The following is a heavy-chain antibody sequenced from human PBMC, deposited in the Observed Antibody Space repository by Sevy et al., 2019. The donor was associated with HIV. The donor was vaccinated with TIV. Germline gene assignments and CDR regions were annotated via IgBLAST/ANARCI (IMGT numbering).Heavy chain of an antibody. Sequence: GGSLRLSCAASGFTFSSYTINWVRQAPGKGLEWVSSISSSSDYIYYADSVKGRFTISRDNAKNSLYLQMNSLRAEDTAVNYCARETGNGEVDFYFDYWGQGTLVTVSS. CDR3: ARETGNGEVDFYFDY. CDR1: GFTFSSYT. V-gene: IGHV3-21*01. J-gene: IGHJ4*02. CDR2: ISSSSDYI. D-gene: IGHD1-1*01.